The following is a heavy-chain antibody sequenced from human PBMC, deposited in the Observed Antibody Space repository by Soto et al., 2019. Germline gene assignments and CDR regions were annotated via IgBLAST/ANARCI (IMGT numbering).Heavy chain of an antibody. J-gene: IGHJ5*02. CDR3: AVALDIVVVVAATRGYWFDP. Sequence: QVQLVQSGAEVKKPGSSVKVSCKASGGTFSSYAISWVRQAPGQGLEWMGGIIPIFGTANYAQKFQGRVTITADESTSTAYMELSSLRSEDTAVYYCAVALDIVVVVAATRGYWFDPGAREPWSPSPQ. CDR2: IIPIFGTA. CDR1: GGTFSSYA. D-gene: IGHD2-15*01. V-gene: IGHV1-69*01.